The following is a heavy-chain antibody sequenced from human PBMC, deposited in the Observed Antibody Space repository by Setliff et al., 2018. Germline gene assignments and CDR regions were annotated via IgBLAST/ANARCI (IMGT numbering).Heavy chain of an antibody. Sequence: ETLSLTCTVSGGSINSYYWSWIRQPPGKGLEWIAYISDSGSTNYNPSLKSRVTISLDTSKNQFSLKLSSVTAADTAVYYCARHNLHGTATTFAFDIWGQGTMVTVSS. D-gene: IGHD2-21*02. J-gene: IGHJ3*02. CDR3: ARHNLHGTATTFAFDI. V-gene: IGHV4-59*08. CDR1: GGSINSYY. CDR2: ISDSGST.